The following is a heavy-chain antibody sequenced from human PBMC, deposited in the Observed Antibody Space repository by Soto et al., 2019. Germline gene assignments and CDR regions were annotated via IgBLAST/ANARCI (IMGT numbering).Heavy chain of an antibody. Sequence: EVQLVESGGGLVQPGGSLRLSCAASGFTFSDHYMDWVRQAPGKGLEWVGRIRNKANSYTTEYAASVRGRFTISGDDSKNSLYLHMNSLKTEDTALYYCTRASGGYQPLDYWGQGTLVTVSS. CDR3: TRASGGYQPLDY. J-gene: IGHJ4*02. CDR1: GFTFSDHY. V-gene: IGHV3-72*01. D-gene: IGHD1-26*01. CDR2: IRNKANSYTT.